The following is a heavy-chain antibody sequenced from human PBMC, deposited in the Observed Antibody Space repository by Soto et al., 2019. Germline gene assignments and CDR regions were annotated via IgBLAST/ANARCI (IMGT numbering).Heavy chain of an antibody. CDR2: ISGSGGST. V-gene: IGHV3-23*01. D-gene: IGHD5-12*01. Sequence: EVQLLESGGGLVQPGGSLRLSCAASGLIFSSYAMSWVRQAPGKGLEWVSSISGSGGSTYYADSVKGRFTIARDNSKNTLYLQTNSLTAEDTAVYYCAKAWLQSAYDSGLFDYWGQGTLVTVSS. CDR3: AKAWLQSAYDSGLFDY. CDR1: GLIFSSYA. J-gene: IGHJ4*02.